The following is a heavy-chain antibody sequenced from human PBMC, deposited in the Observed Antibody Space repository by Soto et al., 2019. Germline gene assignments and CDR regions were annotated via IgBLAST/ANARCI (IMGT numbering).Heavy chain of an antibody. D-gene: IGHD6-19*01. CDR2: IIPIFGTA. J-gene: IGHJ5*02. V-gene: IGHV1-69*13. CDR1: GGTLSGYA. Sequence: GASVKVSCKASGGTLSGYAISWVRQAPGQGLEWMGGIIPIFGTANYAQKFQGRVTITADESTSTAYMELSSLRSEDTAVYYCARGNSSGFFRYNWFDPWGQGTLVTVSS. CDR3: ARGNSSGFFRYNWFDP.